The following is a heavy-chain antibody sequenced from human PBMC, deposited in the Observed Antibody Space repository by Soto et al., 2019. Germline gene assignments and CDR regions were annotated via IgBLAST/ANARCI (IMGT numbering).Heavy chain of an antibody. J-gene: IGHJ6*02. CDR3: ARDCCGDSYYYGMDV. D-gene: IGHD2-21*01. V-gene: IGHV4-4*07. CDR2: FSLSGTT. CDR1: GASITGSFF. Sequence: SETLSLTCTVSGASITGSFFWSWIRQPAGKGLEWIGRFSLSGTTNYNPSLRSRVTMSADVSKNQFSLKLSSVTAADTAVYYCARDCCGDSYYYGMDVWGQGTTVTVSS.